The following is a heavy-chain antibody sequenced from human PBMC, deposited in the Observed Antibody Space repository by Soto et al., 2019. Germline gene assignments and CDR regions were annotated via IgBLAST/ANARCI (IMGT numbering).Heavy chain of an antibody. CDR3: ASADEGGYFDY. Sequence: QVQLVESGGGVVQPGRSLRLSCAASGFTFSSYAMHWVRQAPGKGLEWVAVISYDGSNKYYADSVKGRFTISRDNSKNTLYLEENSLIAEDTAVYYCASADEGGYFDYWGQGTLVTVSS. CDR2: ISYDGSNK. CDR1: GFTFSSYA. J-gene: IGHJ4*02. V-gene: IGHV3-30-3*01. D-gene: IGHD2-15*01.